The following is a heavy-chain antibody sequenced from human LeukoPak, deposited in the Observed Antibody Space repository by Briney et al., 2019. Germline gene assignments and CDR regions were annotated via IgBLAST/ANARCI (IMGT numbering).Heavy chain of an antibody. D-gene: IGHD2-2*01. V-gene: IGHV3-23*01. Sequence: GGSLRPSCAASGFTFSSYAMSWVRHAPGKGLEWVSAISGSGGSTNYADSVKGRFTISRDNSKNALYLQMNSLRAEDTAVYYCAQAGGYCSSTSCFRGYWGQGALVTVSS. J-gene: IGHJ4*02. CDR1: GFTFSSYA. CDR3: AQAGGYCSSTSCFRGY. CDR2: ISGSGGST.